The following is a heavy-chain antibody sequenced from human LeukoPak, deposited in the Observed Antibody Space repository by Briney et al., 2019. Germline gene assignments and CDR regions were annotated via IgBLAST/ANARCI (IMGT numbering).Heavy chain of an antibody. Sequence: ASVKVSCRTSGYTFTGYHMQWVRQAPGQGLEWMGWVDPNSGGATYAEKFQGRVTMTRDTSISTGYMELSSLTSDDTAIYFCARPKSCCYGMDVWGQATTVTVSS. CDR3: ARPKSCCYGMDV. D-gene: IGHD2-15*01. V-gene: IGHV1-2*02. CDR2: VDPNSGGA. J-gene: IGHJ6*02. CDR1: GYTFTGYH.